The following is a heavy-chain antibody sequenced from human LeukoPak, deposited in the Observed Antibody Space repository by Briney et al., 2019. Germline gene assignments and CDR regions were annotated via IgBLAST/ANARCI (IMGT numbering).Heavy chain of an antibody. CDR2: IKQDGSEK. D-gene: IGHD2-8*01. CDR1: EFTFSSYW. V-gene: IGHV3-7*01. Sequence: PTGGSLRLSCAASEFTFSSYWMSWVRQAPGKGLEWVASIKQDGSEKYYVDSVKGRFTISRDNAKNSLYLQMNSLRAEDTAVYYCARDIVLMVYASYYYYMDVWGKGTTVTVSS. CDR3: ARDIVLMVYASYYYYMDV. J-gene: IGHJ6*03.